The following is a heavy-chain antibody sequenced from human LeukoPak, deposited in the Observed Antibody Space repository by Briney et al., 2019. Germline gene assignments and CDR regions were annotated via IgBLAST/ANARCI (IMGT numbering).Heavy chain of an antibody. J-gene: IGHJ2*01. V-gene: IGHV3-23*01. CDR1: GFTFSSYA. CDR3: AKVDYYDSSGYSPVGYFDL. Sequence: GGSLRLSCAASGFTFSSYAMSWVRQAPGKGLEWVSAISGSGGSTYYADSVKGRFTISRDNSKNTLYLQMNSLRAEDTAVYYCAKVDYYDSSGYSPVGYFDLWGRGTLVTVSS. D-gene: IGHD3-22*01. CDR2: ISGSGGST.